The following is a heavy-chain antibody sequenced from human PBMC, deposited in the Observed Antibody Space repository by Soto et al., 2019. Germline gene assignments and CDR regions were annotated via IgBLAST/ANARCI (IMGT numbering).Heavy chain of an antibody. D-gene: IGHD2-8*01. V-gene: IGHV3-23*01. CDR3: AKIPQGGPLIN. J-gene: IGHJ4*02. Sequence: GGSLRLSCAASGFTVSSYAMSWVRQAPGKGLEWVSAISGSGGSTYYADSVKGRFTISRDNSKNTLYLQMNSLRAEDTAVYYCAKIPQGGPLINWGQGTLVTVSS. CDR1: GFTVSSYA. CDR2: ISGSGGST.